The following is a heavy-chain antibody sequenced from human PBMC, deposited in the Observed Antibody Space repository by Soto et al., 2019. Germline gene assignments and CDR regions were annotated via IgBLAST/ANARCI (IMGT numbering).Heavy chain of an antibody. Sequence: PGESLKISCKGSGYSFTSYWIGWVSQMPGKGLEWMGIIYPGDSDTRYSPSFQGQVTISADKSISTAYLQWSSLKASDTAMYYCASQSAYYYDSSGYYDPYSYYGMDVWGQGTTVTVSS. J-gene: IGHJ6*02. D-gene: IGHD3-22*01. CDR2: IYPGDSDT. CDR3: ASQSAYYYDSSGYYDPYSYYGMDV. V-gene: IGHV5-51*01. CDR1: GYSFTSYW.